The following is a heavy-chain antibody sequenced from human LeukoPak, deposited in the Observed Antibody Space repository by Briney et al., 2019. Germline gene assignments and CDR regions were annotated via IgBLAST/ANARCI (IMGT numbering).Heavy chain of an antibody. Sequence: SETLSLTCTVSGGSLSSSSSYWGWIRQPPGKGLEWIGRIYYSGSTYYNPSSKSRVTISVDTSKNQYSQKLSSVTAADTAVYYCARRYYDFWSGHDAFDIWGQGTMVTVSS. J-gene: IGHJ3*02. CDR1: GGSLSSSSSY. D-gene: IGHD3-3*01. CDR3: ARRYYDFWSGHDAFDI. V-gene: IGHV4-39*01. CDR2: IYYSGST.